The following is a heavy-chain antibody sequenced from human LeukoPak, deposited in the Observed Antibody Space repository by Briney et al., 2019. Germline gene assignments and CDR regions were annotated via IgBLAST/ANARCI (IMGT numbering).Heavy chain of an antibody. Sequence: ASVKVSCKASGYTFTSHGITWVRQAPGQGLEWMGWINTYNVNTNYAQKLQGRVTMTTDTSTSTAYMELRSLRSDDTAVYYCARDQYYDSKGWFDPWGQGTLVTVSS. J-gene: IGHJ5*02. CDR2: INTYNVNT. CDR3: ARDQYYDSKGWFDP. D-gene: IGHD3-22*01. CDR1: GYTFTSHG. V-gene: IGHV1-18*04.